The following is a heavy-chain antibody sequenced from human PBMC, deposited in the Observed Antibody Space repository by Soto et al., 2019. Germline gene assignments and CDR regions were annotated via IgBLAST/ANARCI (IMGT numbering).Heavy chain of an antibody. CDR2: IVPLFRTT. J-gene: IGHJ6*02. Sequence: QVQLVQSGAEAKKPGSSVKVSCKTSGGTFSSYAISWVRQAPGQGLEWMGGIVPLFRTTNYAQKFQGRVTITADTSTYTVYMELSGLRSGDTAVYYCARDPPATRHGMDVWGQGTTVTVSS. V-gene: IGHV1-69*06. CDR1: GGTFSSYA. CDR3: ARDPPATRHGMDV.